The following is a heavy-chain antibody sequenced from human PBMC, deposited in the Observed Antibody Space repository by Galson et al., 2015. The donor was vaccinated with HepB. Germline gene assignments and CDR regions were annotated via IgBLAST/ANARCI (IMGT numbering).Heavy chain of an antibody. CDR3: ARDLSVVVPAAIGY. V-gene: IGHV1-69*13. CDR1: GGTFSSYA. D-gene: IGHD2-2*01. CDR2: IIPIFGTA. Sequence: SVKVSCKASGGTFSSYAISWVRQAPGQGLEWMGGIIPIFGTANYAQKFQGRVTITADESTSTAYMELSSLRSEDTAVYYCARDLSVVVPAAIGYWGQGTLITVSS. J-gene: IGHJ4*02.